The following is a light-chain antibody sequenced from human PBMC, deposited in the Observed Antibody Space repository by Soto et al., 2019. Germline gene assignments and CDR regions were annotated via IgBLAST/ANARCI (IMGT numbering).Light chain of an antibody. J-gene: IGLJ2*01. CDR2: GNS. Sequence: QSVLTQPPSVSGAPGQRVTISCTGSSSNIGAGYDVHWYQQLPGTAPKLLIYGNSNRPSGVPDRFSGSKSGTSASLAITGLQAADEADYSCQSYDGSLSAVVFGGGTKLTVL. CDR3: QSYDGSLSAVV. CDR1: SSNIGAGYD. V-gene: IGLV1-40*01.